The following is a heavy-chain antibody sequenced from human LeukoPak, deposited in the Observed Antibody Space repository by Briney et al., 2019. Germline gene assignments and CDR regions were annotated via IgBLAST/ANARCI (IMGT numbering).Heavy chain of an antibody. V-gene: IGHV3-23*01. Sequence: GGSLRLSCAASGFTFSSYAMSWVRQAPGKGLEWVSAISGSGGSTYYADSVKGRFTISRDNSKNTLYLQMNSLRAEDTAVYYCAKGRRSSTSCSHDYWGQGTLVTVSS. CDR3: AKGRRSSTSCSHDY. D-gene: IGHD2-2*01. CDR1: GFTFSSYA. CDR2: ISGSGGST. J-gene: IGHJ4*02.